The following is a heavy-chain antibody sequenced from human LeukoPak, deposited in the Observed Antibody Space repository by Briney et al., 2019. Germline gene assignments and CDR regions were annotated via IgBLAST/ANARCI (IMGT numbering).Heavy chain of an antibody. D-gene: IGHD3-22*01. J-gene: IGHJ4*02. CDR3: ARIPDYYDSSGYYYFDY. CDR2: INPSGGST. Sequence: ASVKVSCKASGYTFTSYYMHWVRQAPGQGLEWMGIINPSGGSTSYAQKFQGRVTMTRDTSTSTVYMELSSLRSGDTAVYYCARIPDYYDSSGYYYFDYWGQGTLVTVSS. V-gene: IGHV1-46*01. CDR1: GYTFTSYY.